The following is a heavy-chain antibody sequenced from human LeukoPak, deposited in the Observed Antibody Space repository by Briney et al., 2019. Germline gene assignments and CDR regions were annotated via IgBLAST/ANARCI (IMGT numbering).Heavy chain of an antibody. CDR2: INHSGST. J-gene: IGHJ4*02. D-gene: IGHD3-10*01. CDR1: GGSFSGYY. Sequence: PSETLSLTCAVYGGSFSGYYWSWIRQPPGKGLEWIGEINHSGSTNYNPSLKSRVTISVDTSKNQFSLKLSSVTAADTAVYYCARDTTMVRGVTDYWGQGTLVTVSS. CDR3: ARDTTMVRGVTDY. V-gene: IGHV4-34*01.